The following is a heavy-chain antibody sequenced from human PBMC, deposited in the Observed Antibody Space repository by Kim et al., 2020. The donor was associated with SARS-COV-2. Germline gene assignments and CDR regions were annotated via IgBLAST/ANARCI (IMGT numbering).Heavy chain of an antibody. CDR1: RFTFSNDC. J-gene: IGHJ4*02. CDR2: IWSDASEN. V-gene: IGHV3-33*06. D-gene: IGHD6-13*01. CDR3: AKASGRGAYLIDF. Sequence: GGSLRLSCAVSRFTFSNDCMHWVRQAPGKGLEWVALIWSDASENKYADSVKGRFTISRDNSKNTVYLQMDSVRVEDTAVYFCAKASGRGAYLIDFWGQGTLVTVSS.